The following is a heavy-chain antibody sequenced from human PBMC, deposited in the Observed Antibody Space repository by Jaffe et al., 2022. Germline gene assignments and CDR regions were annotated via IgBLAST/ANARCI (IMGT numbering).Heavy chain of an antibody. D-gene: IGHD3-10*01. CDR1: GYSISSGYY. CDR2: IYHSGST. CDR3: ARVITMVRGDNWFDP. J-gene: IGHJ5*02. Sequence: QVQLQESGPGLVKPSETLSLTCAVSGYSISSGYYWGWIRQPPGKGLEWIGSIYHSGSTYYNPSLKSRVTISVDTSKNQFSLKLSSVTAADTAVYYCARVITMVRGDNWFDPWGQGTLVTVSS. V-gene: IGHV4-38-2*01.